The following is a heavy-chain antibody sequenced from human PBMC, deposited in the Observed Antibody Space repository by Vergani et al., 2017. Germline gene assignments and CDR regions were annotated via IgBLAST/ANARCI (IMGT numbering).Heavy chain of an antibody. CDR3: ARGALWWLLQIDS. J-gene: IGHJ4*02. CDR2: IYDSGDT. CDR1: GDSMNTYY. D-gene: IGHD2-21*01. V-gene: IGHV4-59*01. Sequence: QVQLQESGPGLVKPSETLSLICSVSGDSMNTYYWTWIRQPPGKGLEWIGYIYDSGDTKYNPSLKSRVTMLLDTSKNQFALNLYSVSAADTAVYYCARGALWWLLQIDSWGQGTLVTVSS.